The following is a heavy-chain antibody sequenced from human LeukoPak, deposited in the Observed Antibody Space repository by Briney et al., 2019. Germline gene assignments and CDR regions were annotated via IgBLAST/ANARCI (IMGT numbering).Heavy chain of an antibody. V-gene: IGHV1-24*01. CDR1: GYTLTELS. CDR2: FDPEDGET. Sequence: ASVKVSCKVSGYTLTELSMHWVRQAPGKGLEWMGGFDPEDGETIYAQKFQGRVTMTEDTSTDTAYMELSSLRSEDTAVYYCATVQRERWLFDIWGQGTMVTVSS. D-gene: IGHD6-19*01. J-gene: IGHJ3*02. CDR3: ATVQRERWLFDI.